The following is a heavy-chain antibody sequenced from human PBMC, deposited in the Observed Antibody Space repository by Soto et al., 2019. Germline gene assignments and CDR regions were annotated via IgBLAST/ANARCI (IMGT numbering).Heavy chain of an antibody. CDR1: GGSISSSSYY. CDR3: ARQGCSGGSCYPPRGVDYYYYGMDV. CDR2: IYYSGST. J-gene: IGHJ6*02. D-gene: IGHD2-15*01. V-gene: IGHV4-39*01. Sequence: QLQLQESGPGLVKPSETLSLTCTVSGGSISSSSYYWGWIRQPPGKGLEWIGSIYYSGSTYYNPSLKSRVTISVDTSKNQFSLKLSSVTAADTAVYYCARQGCSGGSCYPPRGVDYYYYGMDVWGQGTTVTVSS.